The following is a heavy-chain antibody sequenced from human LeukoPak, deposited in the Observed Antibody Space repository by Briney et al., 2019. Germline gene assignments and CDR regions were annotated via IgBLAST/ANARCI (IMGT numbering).Heavy chain of an antibody. CDR3: ARDGTDPRHIVVVPAVAPFDP. D-gene: IGHD2-2*01. Sequence: SETLSLTCTVSGGSISSYYWSWIRQPAGKGLEWIGRIYTSGSTNYNPSLKSRVTMSVDTSKNQFSLKLSSVTAADTAVYYCARDGTDPRHIVVVPAVAPFDPWGQGTLVTVSS. CDR2: IYTSGST. J-gene: IGHJ5*02. CDR1: GGSISSYY. V-gene: IGHV4-4*07.